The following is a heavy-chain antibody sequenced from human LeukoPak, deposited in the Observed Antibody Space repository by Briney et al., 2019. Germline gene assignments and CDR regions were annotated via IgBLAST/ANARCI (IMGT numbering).Heavy chain of an antibody. CDR2: IYTSGNT. V-gene: IGHV3-53*01. Sequence: GGSLRLSCAASGFTVSSNYLNWVRQAPGKGLEWVSVIYTSGNTYYADSVKGRSTISRDNSKNTLYLQMNSLRVEDTAIYYCARTITMARVDIWGQGTMVTVSS. CDR1: GFTVSSNY. J-gene: IGHJ3*02. D-gene: IGHD3-10*01. CDR3: ARTITMARVDI.